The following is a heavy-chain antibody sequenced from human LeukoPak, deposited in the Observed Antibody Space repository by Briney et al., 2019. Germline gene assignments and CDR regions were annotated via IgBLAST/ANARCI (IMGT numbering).Heavy chain of an antibody. CDR2: INADGSTT. Sequence: GGSLRLSCAASGFTFGNSWVHWVRQAPGKGLVWVSLINADGSTTTYADSVKGRFTISRDNSKNTLYLQMNSLRAEDTAVYYCARDRGGSRSDCWGQGTLVTVSS. V-gene: IGHV3-74*01. CDR1: GFTFGNSW. CDR3: ARDRGGSRSDC. J-gene: IGHJ4*02. D-gene: IGHD6-13*01.